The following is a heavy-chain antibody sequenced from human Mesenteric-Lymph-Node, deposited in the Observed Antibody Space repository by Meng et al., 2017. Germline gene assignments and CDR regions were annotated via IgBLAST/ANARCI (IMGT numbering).Heavy chain of an antibody. CDR1: GFTCSSYG. Sequence: LGGSGRGFGTPWGPLELSWAESGFTCSSYGMHGCRTGQGKGLDWLEVIWYDGSNNYYADSVKGRFTISRDNSKNTLYLQMNSLRAEDTAVYYCARSVTKSGVFDYWGQGTLVTVSS. CDR2: IWYDGSNN. CDR3: ARSVTKSGVFDY. V-gene: IGHV3-33*01. J-gene: IGHJ4*02. D-gene: IGHD4-17*01.